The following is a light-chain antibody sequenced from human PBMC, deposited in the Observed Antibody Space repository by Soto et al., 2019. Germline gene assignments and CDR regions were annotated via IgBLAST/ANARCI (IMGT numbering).Light chain of an antibody. CDR3: QQRINWPLT. V-gene: IGKV3-11*01. J-gene: IGKJ4*01. Sequence: EIVLTQSPATLSLSPGERATLSCRASQSVSSYLAWYQQKPGQAPRLLIYDASNMATGIPATFSGSGSGTDFTLTISSLEPEDFAVYYCQQRINWPLTFGGGTKVDIK. CDR2: DAS. CDR1: QSVSSY.